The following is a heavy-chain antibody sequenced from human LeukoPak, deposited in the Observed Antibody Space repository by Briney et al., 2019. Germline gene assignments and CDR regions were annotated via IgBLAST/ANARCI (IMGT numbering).Heavy chain of an antibody. D-gene: IGHD2-2*01. Sequence: SETLSLTCAVSGGSISSSNWWSWVRQPPGKGLEWIGEIYHSGSTNYNPSLKSRVTISVDKSKNQFSLKLSSVTAADTAVYYCAREDIVVVPATKNGYFDLWGRGTLVTVSS. CDR2: IYHSGST. J-gene: IGHJ2*01. V-gene: IGHV4-4*02. CDR1: GGSISSSNW. CDR3: AREDIVVVPATKNGYFDL.